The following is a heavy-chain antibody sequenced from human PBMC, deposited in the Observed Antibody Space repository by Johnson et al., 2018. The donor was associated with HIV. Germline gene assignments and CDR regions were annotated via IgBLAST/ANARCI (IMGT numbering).Heavy chain of an antibody. J-gene: IGHJ3*02. Sequence: QVQLVESGGGVVQPGRSLRLSCAAYGFTFSSYAIHWVRQTPGKGLEWVAVISYDGGNKYFGDSVEGRFDISRENSKNSHYLHMNSLRPEDTAIYYCVREGYSSSSDAFDIWGQGTMVTVSS. D-gene: IGHD6-6*01. V-gene: IGHV3-30*09. CDR1: GFTFSSYA. CDR3: VREGYSSSSDAFDI. CDR2: ISYDGGNK.